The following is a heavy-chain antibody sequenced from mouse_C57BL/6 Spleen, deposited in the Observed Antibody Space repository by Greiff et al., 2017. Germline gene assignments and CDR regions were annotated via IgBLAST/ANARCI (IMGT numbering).Heavy chain of an antibody. CDR2: IHPNSGST. CDR3: ASRYYGSSYDYAMDY. D-gene: IGHD1-1*01. CDR1: GYTFTSYW. V-gene: IGHV1-64*01. Sequence: QVQLQQSGAELVKPGASVKLSCKASGYTFTSYWMHWVKQRPGQGLEWIGMIHPNSGSTNYNEKFKSKATLTVDKSSSTAYMQLSSLTSEDSAVYYCASRYYGSSYDYAMDYWGQGTSVTVSS. J-gene: IGHJ4*01.